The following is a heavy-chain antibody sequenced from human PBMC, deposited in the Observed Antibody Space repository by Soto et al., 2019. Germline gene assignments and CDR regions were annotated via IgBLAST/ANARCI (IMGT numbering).Heavy chain of an antibody. Sequence: GASVKVSCKASGGTFSSYAISWVRQAPGQGLEWMGGIIPIFGTANYAQKFQGRVTITADESTSTAYMELSSLRSEDTAVYYCAREVEAARPPYYYYGMDVWGQGTTVTVSS. V-gene: IGHV1-69*13. CDR1: GGTFSSYA. D-gene: IGHD6-6*01. CDR2: IIPIFGTA. J-gene: IGHJ6*02. CDR3: AREVEAARPPYYYYGMDV.